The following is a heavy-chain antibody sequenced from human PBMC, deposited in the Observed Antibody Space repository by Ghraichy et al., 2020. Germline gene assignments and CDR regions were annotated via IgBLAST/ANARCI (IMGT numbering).Heavy chain of an antibody. CDR2: IYYSGST. CDR1: GGSISSSSYY. D-gene: IGHD3-3*01. Sequence: SETLSLTCTVSGGSISSSSYYWGWIRQPPGKGLEWIGSIYYSGSTYYNPSLKSRVTISVDTSKNQFSLKLSSVTAADTAVYYCARQDTYYDFWSGYYRRNWFDPWGQGTLVTVSS. CDR3: ARQDTYYDFWSGYYRRNWFDP. V-gene: IGHV4-39*01. J-gene: IGHJ5*02.